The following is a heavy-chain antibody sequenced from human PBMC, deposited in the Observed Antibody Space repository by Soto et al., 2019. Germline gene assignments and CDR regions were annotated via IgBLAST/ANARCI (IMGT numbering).Heavy chain of an antibody. CDR3: ARDRFDYYDSRPTNWFDP. J-gene: IGHJ5*02. D-gene: IGHD3-22*01. V-gene: IGHV4-39*07. Sequence: SETLSLTCTVSGGSISSSSYYWGWIRQPPGKGLEWIGSIYYSGSTYYNPSLKSRVTISVDTSKNQFSLKLSSVTAADTAVYYCARDRFDYYDSRPTNWFDPWGQGTLVTVS. CDR2: IYYSGST. CDR1: GGSISSSSYY.